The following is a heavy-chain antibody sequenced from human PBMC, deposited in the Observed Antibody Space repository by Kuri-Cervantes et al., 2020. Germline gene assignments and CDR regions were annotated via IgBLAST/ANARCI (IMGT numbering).Heavy chain of an antibody. CDR1: GGSISSSSYY. Sequence: GSLRLSCTVSGGSISSSSYYWGWIRQPPGKGLEWIGYIYYSGSTNYNPSLKSRVTISVDTSKNQFSLKLSSVTAADTAVYYCARLYCSGGSCYHLDYWGQGTLVTVSS. D-gene: IGHD2-15*01. J-gene: IGHJ4*02. V-gene: IGHV4-61*05. CDR2: IYYSGST. CDR3: ARLYCSGGSCYHLDY.